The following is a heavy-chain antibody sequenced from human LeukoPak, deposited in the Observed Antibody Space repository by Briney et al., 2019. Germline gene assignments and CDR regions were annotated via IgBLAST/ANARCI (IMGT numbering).Heavy chain of an antibody. V-gene: IGHV5-51*01. CDR2: IYPGDSDT. Sequence: KAGESLKISCKGSGYSFTSYWIGWVRQMPGKGLEWMGIIYPGDSDTRYSPSFQGQVTISADKSISTAYLQWSSLKASDTAMYYCASAYSSSWQDFDYWGQGTLVTVSS. CDR3: ASAYSSSWQDFDY. J-gene: IGHJ4*02. CDR1: GYSFTSYW. D-gene: IGHD6-13*01.